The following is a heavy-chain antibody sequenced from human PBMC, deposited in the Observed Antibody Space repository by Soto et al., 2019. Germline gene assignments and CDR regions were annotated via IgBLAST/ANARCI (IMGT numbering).Heavy chain of an antibody. CDR3: ARVPDLSIAARPLDY. D-gene: IGHD6-6*01. J-gene: IGHJ4*02. CDR1: GYTFTSYG. CDR2: ISAYNGNT. Sequence: ASVKVSCKASGYTFTSYGISWVRQAPGQGLEWMGWISAYNGNTNYAQKLQGRVTMTTDTSTSTAYMELRSLRSDDTAVYYCARVPDLSIAARPLDYWGQGTLVTVSS. V-gene: IGHV1-18*01.